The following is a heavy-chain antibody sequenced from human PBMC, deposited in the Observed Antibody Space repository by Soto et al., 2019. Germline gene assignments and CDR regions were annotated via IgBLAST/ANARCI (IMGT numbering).Heavy chain of an antibody. CDR1: GGTFSSYA. V-gene: IGHV1-69*13. Sequence: SVKVSCKASGGTFSSYAISWVRQAPGQGLEWMGGIIPIFGTANYAQKFQGRVTITADESTSTAYMELSSLRSEDTAVYYCARALGYYDSSGFFFDWGQGTLVTVSS. CDR2: IIPIFGTA. CDR3: ARALGYYDSSGFFFD. D-gene: IGHD3-22*01. J-gene: IGHJ4*02.